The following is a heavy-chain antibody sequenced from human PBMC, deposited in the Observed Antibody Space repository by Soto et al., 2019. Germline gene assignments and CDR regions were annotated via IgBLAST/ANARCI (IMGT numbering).Heavy chain of an antibody. Sequence: GASVKVSCKASGYTFTSYAMNWVRQAPGQGLEWMGWINTNTGNPTYAQGFTGRFVFSLDTSVSTAYLQICSLKAEDTAVYYCARGGPKYSRSSHYYYYGMDVWGQGTTVTAP. CDR1: GYTFTSYA. CDR2: INTNTGNP. D-gene: IGHD6-6*01. J-gene: IGHJ6*02. CDR3: ARGGPKYSRSSHYYYYGMDV. V-gene: IGHV7-4-1*01.